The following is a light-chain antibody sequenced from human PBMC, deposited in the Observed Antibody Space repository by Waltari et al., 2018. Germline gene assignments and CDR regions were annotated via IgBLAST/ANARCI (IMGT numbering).Light chain of an antibody. CDR1: SSDVGAYNF. V-gene: IGLV2-14*01. CDR2: DVS. Sequence: QSALAQPASVSGSPAQSITLSCTGTSSDVGAYNFVSWYQHHPGKAPKRIIFDVSRWPSGVSNRFSGSNSGNTASLTISGLQAEDEADYYCSSYTTISTTLFGGGTKVTV. J-gene: IGLJ2*01. CDR3: SSYTTISTTL.